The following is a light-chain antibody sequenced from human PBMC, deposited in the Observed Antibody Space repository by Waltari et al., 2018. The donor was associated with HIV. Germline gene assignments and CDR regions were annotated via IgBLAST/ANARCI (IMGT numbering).Light chain of an antibody. Sequence: DIQVTQSPSSLSASLGNRVIITCRANQTINNYLNWYTYQPGKAPHLLIYAASGLQSGVPPRFTGSGSGTDFTLTISSLQPEDFATYYCQQSYSFPFTFGPGTKLEIK. CDR1: QTINNY. V-gene: IGKV1-39*01. CDR3: QQSYSFPFT. J-gene: IGKJ2*01. CDR2: AAS.